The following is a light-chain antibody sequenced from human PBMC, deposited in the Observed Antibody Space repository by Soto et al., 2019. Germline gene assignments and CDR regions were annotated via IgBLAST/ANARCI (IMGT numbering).Light chain of an antibody. J-gene: IGKJ4*01. Sequence: AIRMTQSPSSFSASTGDRVTITCRASQGISSYLAWYQQKPGKAPKLLIYAASTLQSGVPSRFSGSGSGTDFSLTISCLQSEDFAIYYCQQYYSYPLTFGGGTKVEIK. V-gene: IGKV1-8*01. CDR1: QGISSY. CDR3: QQYYSYPLT. CDR2: AAS.